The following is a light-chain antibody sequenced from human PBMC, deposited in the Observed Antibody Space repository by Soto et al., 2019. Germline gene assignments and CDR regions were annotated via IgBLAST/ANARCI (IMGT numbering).Light chain of an antibody. CDR3: AAWDDSLNGPV. Sequence: QSVLTQPPSASGTPGQRVTISCSGSSSNIGSNTVNWYQQLPGTAPKLLINSNNQRPSGVPDRFSGSKSGTSSSLAISGLHSEDEADYDCAAWDDSLNGPVFGGGTKLTVL. CDR1: SSNIGSNT. CDR2: SNN. J-gene: IGLJ2*01. V-gene: IGLV1-44*01.